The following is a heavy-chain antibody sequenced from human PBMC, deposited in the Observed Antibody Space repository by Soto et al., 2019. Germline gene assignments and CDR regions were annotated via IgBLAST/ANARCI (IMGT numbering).Heavy chain of an antibody. Sequence: QVQLVESGGGVVQPGRSLRLSCAASGFTFSSYGMHWVRQAPGKGLEWVAVISYDGSNKYYADSVKGRFTISRDNSKNTLYLQMNSRRAEDTAVYYGAKEAMVRGVIIGYYGMDVWGQGTTVTVSS. J-gene: IGHJ6*02. CDR2: ISYDGSNK. V-gene: IGHV3-30*18. D-gene: IGHD3-10*01. CDR1: GFTFSSYG. CDR3: AKEAMVRGVIIGYYGMDV.